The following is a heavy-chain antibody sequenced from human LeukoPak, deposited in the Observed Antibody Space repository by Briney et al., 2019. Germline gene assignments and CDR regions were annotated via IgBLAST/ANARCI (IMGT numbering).Heavy chain of an antibody. CDR3: AHTPPQRRLRWFGA. CDR1: GFSLNTNGEA. CDR2: VYADDER. D-gene: IGHD3-16*01. J-gene: IGHJ5*02. Sequence: SGPTLVKPTQTLTLTCTFSGFSLNTNGEAGGGFRQSPGKALDWLALVYADDERLYSPSLKGRLTISKDTSRKRVVLTMSNMDPVDTATYYCAHTPPQRRLRWFGAWGQGILVIVSS. V-gene: IGHV2-5*02.